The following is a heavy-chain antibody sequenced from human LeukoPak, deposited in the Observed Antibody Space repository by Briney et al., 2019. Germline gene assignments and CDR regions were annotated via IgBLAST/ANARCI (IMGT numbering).Heavy chain of an antibody. CDR1: AGSISSYY. J-gene: IGHJ3*02. D-gene: IGHD3-22*01. Sequence: SETLSLTCTVSAGSISSYYWSWIRQPPGKGREWIGYIYYSGSTNYNPSLKSRVTISVNTSKNHFSLKLRCVTGADTAVYYCAMLYYYDSSGYYCGAFDIWGQGTMVTVSS. V-gene: IGHV4-59*01. CDR2: IYYSGST. CDR3: AMLYYYDSSGYYCGAFDI.